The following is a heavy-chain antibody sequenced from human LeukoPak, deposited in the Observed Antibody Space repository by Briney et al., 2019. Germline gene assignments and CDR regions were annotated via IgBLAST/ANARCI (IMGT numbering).Heavy chain of an antibody. CDR2: IYYSGST. J-gene: IGHJ5*02. V-gene: IGHV4-39*01. D-gene: IGHD3-10*01. CDR3: ARHVSREIRGYSWFDP. Sequence: SETLSLTCTVSGGSISSSSYYWGWIRQPPGKGLEWIGSIYYSGSTYYNPSLKSRVTISVDTSKNQFSLKLSSVTAADTAVYYCARHVSREIRGYSWFDPWGQGTLVTVSS. CDR1: GGSISSSSYY.